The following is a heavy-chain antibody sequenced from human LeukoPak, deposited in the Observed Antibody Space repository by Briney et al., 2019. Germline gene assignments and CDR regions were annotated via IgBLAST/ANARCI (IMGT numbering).Heavy chain of an antibody. V-gene: IGHV1-69*13. CDR1: GGTFSSYA. J-gene: IGHJ5*02. CDR2: IIPIFGTA. D-gene: IGHD2-8*01. CDR3: ARSPEGDIVPPGGGWFDP. Sequence: ASVKVSCKASGGTFSSYAISWVRHAPGQGLEWMGGIIPIFGTANYAQKFQGRVTITADESTSTAYMELRSLRSEDTAVYYCARSPEGDIVPPGGGWFDPWGQGTLVTVSS.